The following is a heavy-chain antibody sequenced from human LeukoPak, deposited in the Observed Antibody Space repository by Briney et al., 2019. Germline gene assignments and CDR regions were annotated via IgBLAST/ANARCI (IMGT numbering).Heavy chain of an antibody. J-gene: IGHJ4*02. CDR1: GYSFTNYW. CDR2: MYPGDSDT. V-gene: IGHV5-51*01. CDR3: AASTYGSGSYVAFDS. Sequence: GASLKISCKGSGYSFTNYWIGWVRQMPGKGLEWMGIMYPGDSDTRYSPSFQGQITISADKSISTTYLQWSSLKASDTAIYYCAASTYGSGSYVAFDSWGQGTLVSVSS. D-gene: IGHD3-10*01.